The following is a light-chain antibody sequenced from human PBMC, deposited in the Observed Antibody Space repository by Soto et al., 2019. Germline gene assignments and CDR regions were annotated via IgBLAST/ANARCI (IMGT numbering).Light chain of an antibody. CDR3: QQYINWPET. V-gene: IGKV3-15*01. CDR1: QSVSSN. J-gene: IGKJ2*01. Sequence: EIVMTQSPDTLSVSPGERATLSCRASQSVSSNLAWYQQKPGQAPRLLISGASTRATGIPVRFSGSGSGTECTLTISSLQSEDFGVYYCQQYINWPETLGQGTKLEIK. CDR2: GAS.